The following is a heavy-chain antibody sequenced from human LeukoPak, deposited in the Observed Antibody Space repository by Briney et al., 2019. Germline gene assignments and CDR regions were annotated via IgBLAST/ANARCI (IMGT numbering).Heavy chain of an antibody. J-gene: IGHJ4*02. Sequence: PGGSLRLSCAASGFTFSSYGMHWVRQAPGKGLEWVAFIRYDGSNKYYADSVKGRFTISRDNSKNTLYLQMNSLRAEDTAVYYCAKDESRKLLWFGELRNAFDYWGQGTLVTVSS. V-gene: IGHV3-30*02. CDR1: GFTFSSYG. D-gene: IGHD3-10*01. CDR2: IRYDGSNK. CDR3: AKDESRKLLWFGELRNAFDY.